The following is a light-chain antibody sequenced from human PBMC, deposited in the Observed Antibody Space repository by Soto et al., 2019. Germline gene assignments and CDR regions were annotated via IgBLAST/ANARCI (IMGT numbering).Light chain of an antibody. CDR1: QSVSSN. J-gene: IGKJ4*01. CDR3: QQYNNWTPLT. Sequence: EIVMTQSPATLSVSPGERATLSCRASQSVSSNLAWYQQKPGQAPRLLIYGASTRATGIPARFSGSGSGTEFTLVISSLQSEDFGVYYCQQYNNWTPLTFGGGTKVEIK. CDR2: GAS. V-gene: IGKV3-15*01.